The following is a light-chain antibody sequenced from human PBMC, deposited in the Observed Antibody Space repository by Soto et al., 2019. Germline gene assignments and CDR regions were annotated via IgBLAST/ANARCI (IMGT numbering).Light chain of an antibody. Sequence: DIQLTQSPSNLSASVGDRVTITCRASQTISSWLAWYQQKPGEAPKLLIYKASTLKSGVPSRFSGSGSGTEFTLTISSLQPDDFATYYCQHYNSYSEAFGQGTKVDIK. CDR3: QHYNSYSEA. J-gene: IGKJ1*01. V-gene: IGKV1-5*03. CDR2: KAS. CDR1: QTISSW.